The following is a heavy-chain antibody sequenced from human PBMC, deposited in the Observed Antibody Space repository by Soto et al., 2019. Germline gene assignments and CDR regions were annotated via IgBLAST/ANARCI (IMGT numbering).Heavy chain of an antibody. Sequence: SETLSLTCTVSGSSINTYYWSWIRQPPGKGLEWIGYIYYSGSTSYNPSLKSRVTISVDTSKNQFSLKLSSVTAADTAVYYCERIGYYSFDYWGLGTLVTVSS. D-gene: IGHD3-22*01. J-gene: IGHJ4*02. CDR1: GSSINTYY. CDR3: ERIGYYSFDY. V-gene: IGHV4-59*01. CDR2: IYYSGST.